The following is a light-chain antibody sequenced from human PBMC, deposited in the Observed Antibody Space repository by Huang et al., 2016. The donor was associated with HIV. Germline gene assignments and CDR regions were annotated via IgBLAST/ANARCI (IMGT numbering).Light chain of an antibody. CDR3: QQYNDWPPLT. J-gene: IGKJ4*01. CDR2: DAS. Sequence: EIEMMQSPATLSVSPGERATLSCRASHSVDSDLAWYPQKPGQAPRPLIYDASTRATGSSAKFNGTGSGTEFSRSITNLQSEDFAVYYCQQYNDWPPLTFGGGTKVE. V-gene: IGKV3-15*01. CDR1: HSVDSD.